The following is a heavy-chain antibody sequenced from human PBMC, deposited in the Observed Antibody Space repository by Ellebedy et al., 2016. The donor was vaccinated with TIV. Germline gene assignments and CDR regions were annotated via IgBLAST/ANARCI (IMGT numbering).Heavy chain of an antibody. D-gene: IGHD6-19*01. CDR1: GFTFSGFT. Sequence: GESLKISCAASGFTFSGFTVHWVRQASGGGLEWLGRIRGKANNYAKVYAASVKGRFTISRDDSENAAYLQMNSLKTEDTAIYYCTASAGTSSGGFDPWGQGTLVTVSS. J-gene: IGHJ5*02. CDR3: TASAGTSSGGFDP. V-gene: IGHV3-73*01. CDR2: IRGKANNYAK.